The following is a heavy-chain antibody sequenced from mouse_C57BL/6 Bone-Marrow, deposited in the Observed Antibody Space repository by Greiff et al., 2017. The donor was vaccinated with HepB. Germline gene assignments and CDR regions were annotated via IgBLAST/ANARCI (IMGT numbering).Heavy chain of an antibody. J-gene: IGHJ1*03. D-gene: IGHD2-4*01. CDR1: GFTFSSYA. CDR2: ISDGGSYT. Sequence: DVQLVESGGGLVKPGGSLKLSCAASGFTFSSYAMSWVRQTPEKRLEWVATISDGGSYTYYPDNVKGRFTISRDNAKNNLYLQMSHLKSEDTAMYYCARFYYDWYFDVWGTGTTVTVSS. CDR3: ARFYYDWYFDV. V-gene: IGHV5-4*01.